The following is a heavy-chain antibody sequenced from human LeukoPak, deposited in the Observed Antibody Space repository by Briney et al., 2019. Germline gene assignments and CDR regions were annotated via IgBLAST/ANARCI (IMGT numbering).Heavy chain of an antibody. V-gene: IGHV4-39*07. Sequence: SETLSLTCTVSSGSISTSNYYWGWGRQPPGKALEWIGNIFYSGSTYYGASLKSRLTRSVDTPKNQFSLKLSSVTTPGTAVYLCARGQYGGSSYVTGFFDSWGQGTLVTVSS. D-gene: IGHD5-18*01. CDR3: ARGQYGGSSYVTGFFDS. CDR2: IFYSGST. J-gene: IGHJ4*02. CDR1: SGSISTSNYY.